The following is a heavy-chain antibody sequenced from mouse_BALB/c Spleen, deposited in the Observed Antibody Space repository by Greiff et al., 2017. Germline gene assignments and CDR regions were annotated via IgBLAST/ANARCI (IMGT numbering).Heavy chain of an antibody. V-gene: IGHV5-4*02. CDR1: GFTFSDYY. J-gene: IGHJ3*01. CDR2: ISDGGSYT. Sequence: EVQGVESGGGLVKPGGSLKLSCAASGFTFSDYYMYWVRQTPEKRLEWVATISDGGSYTYYPDSVKGRFTISRDNAKNTLYLQMSSLKSEDTAMYYCARRGVVDWFAYWGQGTLVTVSA. D-gene: IGHD1-1*01. CDR3: ARRGVVDWFAY.